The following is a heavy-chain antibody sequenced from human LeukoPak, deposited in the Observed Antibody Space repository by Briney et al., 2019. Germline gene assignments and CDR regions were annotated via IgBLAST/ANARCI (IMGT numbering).Heavy chain of an antibody. CDR1: GYIFTSFG. CDR3: ARGGPAARLITFGGVTDY. CDR2: ISTYNGNT. D-gene: IGHD3-16*01. Sequence: ASVKVSCKTSGYIFTSFGITWVRQAPGQGLEWMGWISTYNGNTNYAQNLQGRVTMTTDTSTSTAYMGLRSLRSDDTAVYYCARGGPAARLITFGGVTDYWGQGTLVTVSS. V-gene: IGHV1-18*01. J-gene: IGHJ4*02.